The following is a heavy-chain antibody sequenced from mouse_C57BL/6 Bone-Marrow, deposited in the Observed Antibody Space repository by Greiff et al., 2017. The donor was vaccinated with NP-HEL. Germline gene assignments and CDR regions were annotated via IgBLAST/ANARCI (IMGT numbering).Heavy chain of an antibody. CDR3: ASNYYGSSAWFAY. D-gene: IGHD1-1*01. CDR1: GYAFTNYL. CDR2: INPGSGGT. Sequence: VKLMESGAELVRPGTSVKVSCKASGYAFTNYLIEWVKQRPGQGLEWIGVINPGSGGTNYNEKFKGKATLTADKSSSTAYMQLSSLTSEDSAVYFCASNYYGSSAWFAYWGQGTLVTVSA. V-gene: IGHV1-54*01. J-gene: IGHJ3*01.